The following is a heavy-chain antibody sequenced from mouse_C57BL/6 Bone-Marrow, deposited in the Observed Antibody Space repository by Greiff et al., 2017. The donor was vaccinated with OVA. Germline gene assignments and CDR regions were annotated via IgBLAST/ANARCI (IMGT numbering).Heavy chain of an antibody. Sequence: VQPQQSGPELVKPGASVKTSCKASGYAFSSFWMNWVKQRPGKGLEWIGRIYPGDGDTNYNGKFKGKATLTADKSSSTAYMQLSSLTSEDSAVYFCAGLYGSGYAFDYWGQGTTLTVSS. CDR1: GYAFSSFW. CDR2: IYPGDGDT. J-gene: IGHJ2*01. D-gene: IGHD1-1*01. V-gene: IGHV1-82*01. CDR3: AGLYGSGYAFDY.